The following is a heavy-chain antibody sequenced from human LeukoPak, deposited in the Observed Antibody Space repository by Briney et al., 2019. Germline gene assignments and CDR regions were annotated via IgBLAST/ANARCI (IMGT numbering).Heavy chain of an antibody. D-gene: IGHD5-18*01. V-gene: IGHV1-69*04. J-gene: IGHJ4*02. CDR3: ARDLGYSYGSVDY. CDR2: IIPILGIA. CDR1: GGTFSSYA. Sequence: SVKVSCKASGGTFSSYAISWVRQAPGQGLEWMGRIIPILGIANYAQKFQGRGTITADQSTSTAYMELSSLRSENTAVYYCARDLGYSYGSVDYWGRGTLVTVSS.